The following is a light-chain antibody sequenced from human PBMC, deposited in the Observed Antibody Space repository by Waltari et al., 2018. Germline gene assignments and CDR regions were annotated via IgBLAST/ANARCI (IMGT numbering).Light chain of an antibody. CDR1: QSVLHSSNNENS. CDR3: QQYYSTPFT. Sequence: DIVMTQSPDSLGVSLGERATINCKSSQSVLHSSNNENSLTWYQQKPGQPPKLLIYWASTRESGVPDRFSGSGSGTDFTLTINSLQTGDVAVYYCQQYYSTPFTFGPGTKVDIK. V-gene: IGKV4-1*01. J-gene: IGKJ3*01. CDR2: WAS.